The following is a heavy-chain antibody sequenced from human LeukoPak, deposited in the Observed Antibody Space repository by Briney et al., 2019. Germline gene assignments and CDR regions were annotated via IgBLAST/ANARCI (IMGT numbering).Heavy chain of an antibody. J-gene: IGHJ6*03. D-gene: IGHD2-2*01. V-gene: IGHV3-15*01. CDR3: TTDDIVVVPAAIGYYYYMDV. Sequence: GGSLRLSCAASGFTFSNAWMIWVRQAPGKGREGVGRIKSKTESWTTNYAAPVKGRFTITRDDSKNTLYLQMNSLKTEDTAVYYCTTDDIVVVPAAIGYYYYMDVWGKGTTVTVSS. CDR2: IKSKTESWTT. CDR1: GFTFSNAW.